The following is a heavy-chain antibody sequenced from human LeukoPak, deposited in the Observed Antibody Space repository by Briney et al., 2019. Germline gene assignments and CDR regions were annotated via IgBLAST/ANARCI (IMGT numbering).Heavy chain of an antibody. CDR2: IRHDGSNK. Sequence: GGSLRLSCAASGFTFNSYGMHWVRQAPGKGLEWVAFIRHDGSNKYSADSVKGRFTISRDNSKNMLSLQMSSLRGEDTAVYYCAKDHGPAHYYMDVWGKGTTVTVSS. D-gene: IGHD2-2*01. J-gene: IGHJ6*03. V-gene: IGHV3-30*02. CDR3: AKDHGPAHYYMDV. CDR1: GFTFNSYG.